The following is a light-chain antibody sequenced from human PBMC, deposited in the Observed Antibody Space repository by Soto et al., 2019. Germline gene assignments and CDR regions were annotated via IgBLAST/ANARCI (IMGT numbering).Light chain of an antibody. CDR3: SSYTSKSSLI. CDR1: MRDVGAYNL. V-gene: IGLV2-14*01. CDR2: EVR. Sequence: QSALTQPASVSGSPGQSITISCAGTMRDVGAYNLVSWYQQHPGRAPQLIIYEVRNRPSGISFRFSGSKSGNTASLTISVLQAEYEADYYCSSYTSKSSLIFGGGTKLTV. J-gene: IGLJ2*01.